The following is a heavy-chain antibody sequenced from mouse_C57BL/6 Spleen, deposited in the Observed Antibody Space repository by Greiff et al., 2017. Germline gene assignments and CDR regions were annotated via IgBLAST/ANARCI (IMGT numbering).Heavy chain of an antibody. V-gene: IGHV1-61*01. CDR3: AREEMDSTGRDAMDY. CDR1: GYTFTSYW. Sequence: QVQLQQPGAELVRPGSSVKLSCKASGYTFTSYWMDWVKQRPGQGLEWIGNIYPSDSETHYNQKFKDKATLTVDKSSSTAYMQLSSLTSEDSAVYYGAREEMDSTGRDAMDYWGQGTSVTVSS. J-gene: IGHJ4*01. D-gene: IGHD3-2*02. CDR2: IYPSDSET.